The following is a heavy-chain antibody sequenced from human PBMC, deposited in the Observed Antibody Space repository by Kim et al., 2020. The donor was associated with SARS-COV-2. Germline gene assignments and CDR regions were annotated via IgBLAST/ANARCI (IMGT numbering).Heavy chain of an antibody. V-gene: IGHV4-39*01. CDR1: GGSISSSSYY. CDR2: IYYSGST. CDR3: AKYGMFSGYSYGKYNWFDP. D-gene: IGHD5-18*01. J-gene: IGHJ5*02. Sequence: SETLSLTCTVSGGSISSSSYYWGWIRQPPGKGLEWIGSIYYSGSTYYNPSLKSRVTISVDTSKNQFSLKLSSVTAADTAVYYCAKYGMFSGYSYGKYNWFDPWGQGTLVTVSS.